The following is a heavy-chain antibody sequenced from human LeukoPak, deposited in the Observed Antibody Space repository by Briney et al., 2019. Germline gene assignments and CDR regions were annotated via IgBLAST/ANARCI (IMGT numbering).Heavy chain of an antibody. CDR1: GFTFSTYA. J-gene: IGHJ6*03. CDR2: ISASGGST. Sequence: PGGSLRLSCAASGFTFSTYAMSWVRQAPGKGLEWVSDISASGGSTNYADSVKRRFTISRDNSKNMIYMQMNSLRVEDTAVYYCVKEKAGAPPGYMDVWGKGTTVTVSS. V-gene: IGHV3-23*01. D-gene: IGHD1-26*01. CDR3: VKEKAGAPPGYMDV.